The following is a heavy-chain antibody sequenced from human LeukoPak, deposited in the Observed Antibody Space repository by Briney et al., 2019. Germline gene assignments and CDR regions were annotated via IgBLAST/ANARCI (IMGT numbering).Heavy chain of an antibody. Sequence: SETLSLTCTVSGGSISSSSYYWGRIRQPPGKRLEWIGSIYYSGSTYYNPSLKSRVTISVDTSKNQFSLKLSSVTAADTAVYYCASPPNYYGSGRPGEDYWGQGTLVTVSS. CDR1: GGSISSSSYY. CDR3: ASPPNYYGSGRPGEDY. CDR2: IYYSGST. J-gene: IGHJ4*02. D-gene: IGHD3-10*01. V-gene: IGHV4-39*01.